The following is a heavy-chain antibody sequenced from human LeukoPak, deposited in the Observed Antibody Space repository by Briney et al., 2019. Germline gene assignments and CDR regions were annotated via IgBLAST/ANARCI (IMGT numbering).Heavy chain of an antibody. V-gene: IGHV4-59*01. D-gene: IGHD4-23*01. CDR3: ARVSNDLSGNGAFDI. Sequence: SETLSLTCTVSGGSISGFYWIWIRQSPGKALEWIGYIYYSGSTNYNPSLKSRAALSVDTSKNQFSLKLSSVTAADTALYYCARVSNDLSGNGAFDIWGQGTMVTVSS. CDR1: GGSISGFY. CDR2: IYYSGST. J-gene: IGHJ3*02.